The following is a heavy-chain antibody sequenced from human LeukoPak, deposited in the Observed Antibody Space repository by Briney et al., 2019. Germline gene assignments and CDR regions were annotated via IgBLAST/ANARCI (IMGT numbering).Heavy chain of an antibody. J-gene: IGHJ5*02. Sequence: GRSLRLSCAASGFTFSSYAMHWVRQAPGKGLEWVAVISYDGSNKYYADSVKGRFTISRDNSKNTLYLQMNSLRAEDTAVYYCGRDRFKVVWYSSGWIYKWFDPRGQGTLVTVSS. V-gene: IGHV3-30*04. CDR1: GFTFSSYA. CDR3: GRDRFKVVWYSSGWIYKWFDP. CDR2: ISYDGSNK. D-gene: IGHD2-15*01.